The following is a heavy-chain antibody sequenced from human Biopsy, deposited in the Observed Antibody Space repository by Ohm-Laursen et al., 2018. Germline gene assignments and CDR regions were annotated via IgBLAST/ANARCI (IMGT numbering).Heavy chain of an antibody. CDR2: ISASGIHI. Sequence: GSLRLSCSASGFTFSGFSMNWVRQAPGKGLEWVSSISASGIHIYYTDSVKGRFTVSRDNGKNSVYLQMNSLRVEDTAVYYCARDGEAKYCKHGVCPSDFWGQGTLVTVSP. V-gene: IGHV3-21*01. CDR1: GFTFSGFS. D-gene: IGHD2-8*01. J-gene: IGHJ4*02. CDR3: ARDGEAKYCKHGVCPSDF.